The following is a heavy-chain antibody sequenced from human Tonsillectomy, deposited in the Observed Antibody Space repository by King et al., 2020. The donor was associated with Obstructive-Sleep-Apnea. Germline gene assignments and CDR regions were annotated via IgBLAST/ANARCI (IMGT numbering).Heavy chain of an antibody. J-gene: IGHJ4*02. CDR3: ARMGGMIRGVIIDYFDY. CDR1: GFTVSSNY. V-gene: IGHV3-66*01. Sequence: VQLVESGGDLVQPGGSLRLSCAASGFTVSSNYMSWVRQAPGKGLEWVSVIYSGGGTYYAVSVKNRFTISRENSKNTLYLQINSVRAEDTAIYYCARMGGMIRGVIIDYFDYWGQGTLVTVSS. CDR2: IYSGGGT. D-gene: IGHD3-10*01.